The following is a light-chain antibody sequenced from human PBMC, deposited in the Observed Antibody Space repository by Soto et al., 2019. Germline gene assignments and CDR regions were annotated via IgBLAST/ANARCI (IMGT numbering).Light chain of an antibody. CDR3: QQRSNWPRAT. CDR1: QSVSSY. Sequence: IVLPQSPATLSLSPGERATLSCRASQSVSSYLAWYQHKPGQAPRLLIYDASNRATGIPARFSGSGSGTDFTLTISSLEPEDFAVYYCQQRSNWPRATFGGGTKVDI. CDR2: DAS. V-gene: IGKV3-11*01. J-gene: IGKJ4*01.